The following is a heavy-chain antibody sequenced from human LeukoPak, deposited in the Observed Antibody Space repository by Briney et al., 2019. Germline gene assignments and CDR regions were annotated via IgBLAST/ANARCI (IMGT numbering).Heavy chain of an antibody. CDR1: GFTFSNYA. J-gene: IGHJ4*02. D-gene: IGHD3-22*01. CDR3: AKLQDFYDNSGYSYFDN. CDR2: ITGNALNT. Sequence: GGSLRLSCAASGFTFSNYAMSWVRQAPGKGLQWVSSITGNALNTYEADFIKGRFTISRDDSKNTLYLHLSSLRVEDTAVYYCAKLQDFYDNSGYSYFDNWGQGTLVTVSS. V-gene: IGHV3-23*01.